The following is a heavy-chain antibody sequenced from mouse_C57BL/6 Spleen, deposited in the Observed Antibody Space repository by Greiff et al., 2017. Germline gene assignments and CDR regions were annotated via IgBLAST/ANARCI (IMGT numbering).Heavy chain of an antibody. Sequence: EVKLMESGGGLVQPGGSMKLSCAASGFTFSDAWMDWVRQSPEKGLEWVAEIRNKANNHATSYAESVKGRFTISSDDSKSCVYLQMNSLSAADTDIYYGTPWGRLRRGYAMDYWGQGTSVTVSS. J-gene: IGHJ4*01. D-gene: IGHD2-4*01. CDR1: GFTFSDAW. V-gene: IGHV6-6*01. CDR2: IRNKANNHAT. CDR3: TPWGRLRRGYAMDY.